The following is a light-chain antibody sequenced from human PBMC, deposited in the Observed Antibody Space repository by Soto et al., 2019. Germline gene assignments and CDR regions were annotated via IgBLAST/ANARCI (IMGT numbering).Light chain of an antibody. CDR2: GAS. CDR1: QSVNAN. J-gene: IGKJ1*01. CDR3: QQYNTWLWT. Sequence: EVVMTQSPATLSVSPGERATLSCRASQSVNANLAWYQQKPGQAPRLLIHGASNRATSIPARVSGSGFGTEFILTIDSLQSEDFAVYYCQQYNTWLWTFGQGTKVEI. V-gene: IGKV3-15*01.